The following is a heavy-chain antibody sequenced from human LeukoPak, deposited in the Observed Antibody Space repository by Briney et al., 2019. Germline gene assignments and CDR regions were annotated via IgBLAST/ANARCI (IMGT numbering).Heavy chain of an antibody. D-gene: IGHD3-16*02. V-gene: IGHV1-24*01. CDR2: FDPEDGET. J-gene: IGHJ4*02. CDR1: GYXLTELS. CDR3: ATDRHVWGSYRRFDY. Sequence: ASVKVSCKVSGYXLTELSMHWVRQAPGKGLEWMGGFDPEDGETIYAQKFQGRVTMTEDTSTDTAYMELSSLRSEDTAVYYCATDRHVWGSYRRFDYWGQGTLVTVSS.